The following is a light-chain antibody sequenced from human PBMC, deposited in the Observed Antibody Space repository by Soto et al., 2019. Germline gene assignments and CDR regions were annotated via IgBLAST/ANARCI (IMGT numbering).Light chain of an antibody. V-gene: IGKV3-11*01. CDR3: QQYSGWPLT. CDR2: DAS. CDR1: QSVSSY. Sequence: EIVLTQSPATLSLSPGERATLSCRASQSVSSYLAWYQQKPGQAPRLLIYDASNRATGIPARFSGSGSEAEFALTISTLQSEDFAVYYCQQYSGWPLTFGGGTKVDIK. J-gene: IGKJ4*01.